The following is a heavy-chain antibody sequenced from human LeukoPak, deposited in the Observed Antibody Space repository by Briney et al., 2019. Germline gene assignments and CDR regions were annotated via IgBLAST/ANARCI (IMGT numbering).Heavy chain of an antibody. J-gene: IGHJ4*02. Sequence: GGSLRLSCAASGFTFSIYAMSWVRQAPGKGLEWVSAISGSGGSTYYADSVKGRFTISRDNSKNTLYLQTNSLRAEDTAVYYCAKGGDGYNYPDSWGQGTLVTVSS. CDR2: ISGSGGST. V-gene: IGHV3-23*01. D-gene: IGHD5-24*01. CDR1: GFTFSIYA. CDR3: AKGGDGYNYPDS.